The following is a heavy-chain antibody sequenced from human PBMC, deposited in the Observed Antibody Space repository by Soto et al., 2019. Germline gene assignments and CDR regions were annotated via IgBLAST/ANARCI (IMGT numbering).Heavy chain of an antibody. D-gene: IGHD6-13*01. V-gene: IGHV3-48*03. CDR2: ISSSGSTI. J-gene: IGHJ6*02. CDR1: GFTFSSYE. Sequence: EVQLVESGGGLVQPGGSLRLSCAASGFTFSSYEMNWVRQAPGKGLEWVSYISSSGSTIYYADSVKGRFTISRDNATNSLYLQMNSLRAEDTAVYYCAREGAAGTLYYYGMDVWGQGTTVTVSS. CDR3: AREGAAGTLYYYGMDV.